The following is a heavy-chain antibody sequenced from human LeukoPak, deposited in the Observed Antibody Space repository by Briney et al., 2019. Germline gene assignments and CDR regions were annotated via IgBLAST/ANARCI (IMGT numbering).Heavy chain of an antibody. J-gene: IGHJ4*02. V-gene: IGHV7-4-1*02. Sequence: APVKVSCKASGYTFTSYAMNWVRQAPGQGLEWMGWINANTGNPTYAQGFTGRIVFSLDTSVSTAYLQISSLKAEDSAVYYCAKNGLGAVVKTDWGQGTLVTVSS. CDR2: INANTGNP. D-gene: IGHD3-22*01. CDR1: GYTFTSYA. CDR3: AKNGLGAVVKTD.